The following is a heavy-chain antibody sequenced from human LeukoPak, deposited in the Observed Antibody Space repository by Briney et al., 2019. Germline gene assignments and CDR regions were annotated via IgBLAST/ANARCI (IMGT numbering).Heavy chain of an antibody. D-gene: IGHD3-10*01. V-gene: IGHV3-30*02. J-gene: IGHJ4*02. Sequence: PGGSLRLSCAASGFSLSSYGMHWVRQAPGKGLEWVAFIRYDGSNKYYADSVKGRFTISRDNSKNTLYLQMNSLRAEDTAVYYCAKAQYYYGSGSYLSPDLDYWGQGTLVTVSS. CDR2: IRYDGSNK. CDR3: AKAQYYYGSGSYLSPDLDY. CDR1: GFSLSSYG.